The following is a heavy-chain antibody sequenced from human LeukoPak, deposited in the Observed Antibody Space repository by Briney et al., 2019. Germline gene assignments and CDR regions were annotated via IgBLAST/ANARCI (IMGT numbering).Heavy chain of an antibody. V-gene: IGHV3-33*08. D-gene: IGHD1-26*01. CDR3: ASLVGATDYYYMDV. J-gene: IGHJ6*03. CDR2: IWHGQKKE. CDR1: GFTFSKYG. Sequence: AGTSLRLSCAASGFTFSKYGMHWVRQAPGKGLEWVAVIWHGQKKEYYADSVKGRFTISRDNSKNTLDLQMRSLRAEDTAVYYCASLVGATDYYYMDVWGKGTTVTVSS.